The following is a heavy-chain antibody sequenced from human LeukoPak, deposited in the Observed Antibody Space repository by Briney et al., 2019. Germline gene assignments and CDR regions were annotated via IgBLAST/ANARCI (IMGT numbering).Heavy chain of an antibody. J-gene: IGHJ3*02. Sequence: SETLSLTCTVSGGSVSNYYWSWIRQPAGKGLEWIGRIHTSGSTNYDPSLKSRVTMSVDTSKSQFSLKLSSVTAADTAVYYCARMVGATRCDIWGPGTMVTVSS. CDR1: GGSVSNYY. D-gene: IGHD1-26*01. CDR2: IHTSGST. CDR3: ARMVGATRCDI. V-gene: IGHV4-4*07.